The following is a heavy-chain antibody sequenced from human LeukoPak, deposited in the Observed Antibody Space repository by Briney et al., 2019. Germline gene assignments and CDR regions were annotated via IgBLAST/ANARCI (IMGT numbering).Heavy chain of an antibody. CDR2: FCYSGST. J-gene: IGHJ5*02. V-gene: IGHV4-39*01. D-gene: IGHD6-13*01. CDR3: ARAAAAPDGDWFDP. Sequence: PSETLSLTCTVSGGSIISNTYCWGWIRQPPGKGLEWIGSFCYSGSTYSNPSLKSRVTISVDTSKYQFSLKLSSVTAADTAVYYCARAAAAPDGDWFDPWGQGTLVTVSS. CDR1: GGSIISNTYC.